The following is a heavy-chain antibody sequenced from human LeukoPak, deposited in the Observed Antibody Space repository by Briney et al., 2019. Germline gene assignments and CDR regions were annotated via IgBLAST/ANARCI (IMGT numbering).Heavy chain of an antibody. V-gene: IGHV1-2*02. D-gene: IGHD4/OR15-4a*01. CDR3: ATDATYVDYGSDY. CDR2: IKPNRVDT. CDR1: AHTFTGYY. Sequence: ASVQGSSTASAHTFTGYYMHWVRPAPGQGIEWIGSIKPNRVDTKYAQQFQGRVTTTRHTSISTAYIELSRLRSDHTAGYYRATDATYVDYGSDYWGQGTLVTVSS. J-gene: IGHJ4*02.